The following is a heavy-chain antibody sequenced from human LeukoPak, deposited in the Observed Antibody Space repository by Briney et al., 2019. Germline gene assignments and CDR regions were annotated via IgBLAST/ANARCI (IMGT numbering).Heavy chain of an antibody. CDR3: ARLGGRYRYYFDY. Sequence: SETLSLTCTVSGGAISSYYWSWIRQPPGKGLEWIGYIYYSGSTNYNPSLQSRVTISVDTSKNQFSLKLSSVTAADTAVYYCARLGGRYRYYFDYWGQGTLVTVSS. CDR1: GGAISSYY. V-gene: IGHV4-59*08. CDR2: IYYSGST. J-gene: IGHJ4*02. D-gene: IGHD2-15*01.